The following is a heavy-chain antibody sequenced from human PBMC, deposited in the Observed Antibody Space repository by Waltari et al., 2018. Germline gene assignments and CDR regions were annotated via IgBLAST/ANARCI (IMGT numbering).Heavy chain of an antibody. D-gene: IGHD1-1*01. J-gene: IGHJ5*02. CDR3: ATALGNGVDP. CDR1: GFTFSSFT. V-gene: IGHV3-23*04. CDR2: ISDTGEGT. Sequence: EVQLVESGGGLAQPGGSLRLSCAASGFTFSSFTMSWVRQAPGKGLEWVSAISDTGEGTFYRDSVKGRFTVSRDNSKNTVYLQMNSLRAEDTAIYYCATALGNGVDPWGQGTLVTVSS.